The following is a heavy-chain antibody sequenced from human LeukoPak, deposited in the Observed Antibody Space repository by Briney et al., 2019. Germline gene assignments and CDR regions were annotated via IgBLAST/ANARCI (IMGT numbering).Heavy chain of an antibody. CDR1: GGSFSGYY. D-gene: IGHD3-22*01. J-gene: IGHJ4*02. CDR2: INHSGST. V-gene: IGHV4-34*01. Sequence: SETLSLTCAVYGGSFSGYYWSWIRQPPGKGLEWIGEINHSGSTNYNPSLKSRVTISVDTSKNQFSLKLSSVTAADTAVYYCARVYYYDSTGEDYFDYWGQGTLVTVSS. CDR3: ARVYYYDSTGEDYFDY.